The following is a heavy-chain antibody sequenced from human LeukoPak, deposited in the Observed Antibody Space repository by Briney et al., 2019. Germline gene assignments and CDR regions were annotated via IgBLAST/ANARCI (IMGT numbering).Heavy chain of an antibody. CDR1: GFSLSDYY. V-gene: IGHV3-11*01. Sequence: GGSLRLSCAASGFSLSDYYMGWIRQAPGKGLEWISYISTISTITYNADSVKGRFTVSRDNAKNSLYLQMDSLRAEDTAVYYCARGSDGRGYPVFQYWGQGALVTVSS. CDR2: ISTISTIT. D-gene: IGHD3-22*01. J-gene: IGHJ1*01. CDR3: ARGSDGRGYPVFQY.